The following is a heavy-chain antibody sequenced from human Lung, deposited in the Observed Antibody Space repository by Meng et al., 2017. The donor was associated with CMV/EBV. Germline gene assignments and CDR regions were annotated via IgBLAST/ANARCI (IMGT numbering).Heavy chain of an antibody. CDR1: GCSISSSNW. CDR2: IYHSGST. V-gene: IGHV4-4*02. Sequence: QVQLQGSGPGLLKPSGTLSLTFAVSGCSISSSNWWSWVRQPPGKGLEWIGEIYHSGSTNYNPSLKSRVTISVDKSKNQFSLKLSSVTAADTAVYYCARVVTALWGYYFDYWGQGTLVTVSS. J-gene: IGHJ4*02. D-gene: IGHD2-21*02. CDR3: ARVVTALWGYYFDY.